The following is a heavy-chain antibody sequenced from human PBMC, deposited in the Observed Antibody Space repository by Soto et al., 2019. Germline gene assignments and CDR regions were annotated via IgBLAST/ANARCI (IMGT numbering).Heavy chain of an antibody. V-gene: IGHV1-69*13. CDR3: ARMDRRAAPLVYYYYYYGMDV. Sequence: SVKVSCKASGGTFSSYAISWVRQAPGQGLEWMGGIIPIFGTANYAQKFQGRVTITADESTSTAYMELSSLRSEDTAVYYCARMDRRAAPLVYYYYYYGMDVWGQGTTVTVSS. D-gene: IGHD6-6*01. J-gene: IGHJ6*02. CDR2: IIPIFGTA. CDR1: GGTFSSYA.